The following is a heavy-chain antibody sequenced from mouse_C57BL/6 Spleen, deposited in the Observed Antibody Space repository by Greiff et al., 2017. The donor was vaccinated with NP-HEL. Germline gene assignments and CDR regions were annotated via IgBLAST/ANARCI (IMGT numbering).Heavy chain of an antibody. CDR2: IDPETGGT. CDR1: GYTFTDYE. CDR3: TRWGLPKPSFDY. D-gene: IGHD2-4*01. V-gene: IGHV1-15*01. J-gene: IGHJ2*01. Sequence: VQRVESGAELVRPGASVTLSCKASGYTFTDYEMHWVKQTPVHGLEWIGAIDPETGGTAYNQKFKGKAILTADKSSSTAYMELRSLTSEDSAVYYCTRWGLPKPSFDYWGQGTTLTVSS.